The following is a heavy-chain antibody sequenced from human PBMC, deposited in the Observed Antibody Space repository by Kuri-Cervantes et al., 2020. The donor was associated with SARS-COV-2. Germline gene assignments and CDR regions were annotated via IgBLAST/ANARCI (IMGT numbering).Heavy chain of an antibody. D-gene: IGHD5-18*01. CDR2: ISGSGGST. V-gene: IGHV3-23*01. CDR3: ARESRYSFGFRGYFQH. CDR1: GFTFSSYA. Sequence: GESLKISCAASGFTFSSYAMSWVRQAPGKGLEWVSAISGSGGSTYCADSVKGRFTISRDNSKNTLYLQMNSLRAEDTAVYYCARESRYSFGFRGYFQHWGQGTLVTVSS. J-gene: IGHJ1*01.